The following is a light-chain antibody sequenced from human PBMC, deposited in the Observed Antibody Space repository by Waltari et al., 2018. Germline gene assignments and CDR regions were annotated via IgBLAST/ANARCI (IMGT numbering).Light chain of an antibody. CDR3: CSYAGGSTPWV. CDR1: SSDAGTYNL. J-gene: IGLJ3*02. V-gene: IGLV2-23*02. Sequence: QSALTQPASVSGSPGQSITLPCTGTSSDAGTYNLSPWYQQYPGKAPKLMIYEVNKRPSGVSHRFSGSKSGNTASLTISGLQAEDEADYYCCSYAGGSTPWVFGGGTKLTVL. CDR2: EVN.